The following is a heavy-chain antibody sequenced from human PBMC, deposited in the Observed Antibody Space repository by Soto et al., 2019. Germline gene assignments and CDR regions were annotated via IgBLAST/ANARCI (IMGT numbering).Heavy chain of an antibody. CDR1: GYTFTSYA. CDR3: AREGGYSSSWSRLSY. D-gene: IGHD6-13*01. J-gene: IGHJ4*02. Sequence: QVQLVQSGAEVNKPGASVKVSCKASGYTFTSYAMHWVRQAPGQRLEWMGWINAGNGNTKYSQKFQGRVTITRDISASTVYMELCSLRSEDTAVYSCAREGGYSSSWSRLSYWGQGSLVTVSS. V-gene: IGHV1-3*01. CDR2: INAGNGNT.